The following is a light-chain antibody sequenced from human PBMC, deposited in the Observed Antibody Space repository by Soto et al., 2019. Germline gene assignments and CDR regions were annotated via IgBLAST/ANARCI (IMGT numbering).Light chain of an antibody. V-gene: IGKV3-11*01. CDR3: QQNANWPLT. Sequence: EIVLTQSPATLSLSPGERVTLSCRASQSVGNNLAWYQQKPGQAPGLLIYEASTRATGIPARFSGSGSGTDFTLTISSLEPEDFAVYYCQQNANWPLTFGGGTKVEIK. CDR1: QSVGNN. CDR2: EAS. J-gene: IGKJ4*01.